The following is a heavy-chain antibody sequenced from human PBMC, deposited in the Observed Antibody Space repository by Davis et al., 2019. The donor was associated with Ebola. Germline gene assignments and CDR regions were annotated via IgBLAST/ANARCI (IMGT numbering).Heavy chain of an antibody. J-gene: IGHJ4*02. CDR2: ISSSGTTI. CDR1: GFTFNYAW. D-gene: IGHD3-3*02. CDR3: ARGAFSPGIDY. Sequence: PGGSLRLSCAASGFTFNYAWMSWVRQAPGKGLEWVSSISSSGTTISYVDSVKGRFTISRDNAKNTLFLQMNSLRADDTAVYYCARGAFSPGIDYWGQGTLVTVSS. V-gene: IGHV3-11*04.